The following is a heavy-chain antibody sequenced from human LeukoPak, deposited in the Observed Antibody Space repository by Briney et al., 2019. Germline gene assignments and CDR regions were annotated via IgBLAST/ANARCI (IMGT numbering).Heavy chain of an antibody. CDR2: IYYSGST. V-gene: IGHV4-31*03. Sequence: SETLSLTCTVSGCSISSGGYYWSWIRQHPGKGLVWIGYIYYSGSTYYNPSLKSRVTTSVDTSKNQFSLKLRPVTAADAAVYYCAAHISSEVGWGQGTLATVSS. CDR3: AAHISSEVG. CDR1: GCSISSGGYY. D-gene: IGHD1-26*01. J-gene: IGHJ4*02.